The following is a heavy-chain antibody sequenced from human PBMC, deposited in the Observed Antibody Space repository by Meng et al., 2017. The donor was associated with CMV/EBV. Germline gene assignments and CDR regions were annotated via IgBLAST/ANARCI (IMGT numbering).Heavy chain of an antibody. D-gene: IGHD2-2*01. CDR3: ARSLYCSSTSCYLEGMDV. V-gene: IGHV4-34*01. Sequence: GSLRLSCAVYGGSFSGYYWSWIRQPPGKGLEWIGEINHSGSTNYNPSLKSRVTISVDKSKNQFSLKLSSVTAADTAVYYCARSLYCSSTSCYLEGMDVWGQGTTVTVSS. CDR1: GGSFSGYY. J-gene: IGHJ6*02. CDR2: INHSGST.